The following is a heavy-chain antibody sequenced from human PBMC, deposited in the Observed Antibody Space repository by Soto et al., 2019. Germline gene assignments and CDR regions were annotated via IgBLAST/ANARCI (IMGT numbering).Heavy chain of an antibody. CDR3: AREVRRGWLDP. CDR2: IINTSTYI. CDR1: GFNFSPYT. Sequence: ESGGGLVKPGGSLTVSCPASGFNFSPYTMNWFRQAPGTGLEWVSYIINTSTYIYYSVSVKCRFTISRDNAKNSLFLQRNNLSAEDTAVYSCAREVRRGWLDPWGQGNLVTVT. V-gene: IGHV3-21*05. J-gene: IGHJ5*02.